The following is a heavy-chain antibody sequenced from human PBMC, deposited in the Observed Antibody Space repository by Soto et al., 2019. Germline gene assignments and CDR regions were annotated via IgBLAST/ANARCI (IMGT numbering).Heavy chain of an antibody. J-gene: IGHJ6*02. CDR3: ARDKPTRYSGYDSLYYYYYGMDV. V-gene: IGHV4-59*01. Sequence: SETLSLTCTVSGGSISSYYWSWIRQPPGKGLEWIGYIYYSGSTNYNSSLKSRVTISVDTSKNQFSLKLSSVTAADTAVYYCARDKPTRYSGYDSLYYYYYGMDVWGQGTTVTVSS. D-gene: IGHD5-12*01. CDR1: GGSISSYY. CDR2: IYYSGST.